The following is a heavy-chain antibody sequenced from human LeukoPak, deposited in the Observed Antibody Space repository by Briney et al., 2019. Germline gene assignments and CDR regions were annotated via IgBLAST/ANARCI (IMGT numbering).Heavy chain of an antibody. CDR2: IIPIFGTA. D-gene: IGHD2-2*01. Sequence: SVKVSCKASGGTFSSYAISWVRQAPGQGLEWMGGIIPIFGTANYAQKLQGRVTITADESTSTAYMELSSLRSEDTAVYYCASPRSSRYCSSTSCYAYAFDIWGQGTMVTVSS. V-gene: IGHV1-69*13. CDR3: ASPRSSRYCSSTSCYAYAFDI. CDR1: GGTFSSYA. J-gene: IGHJ3*02.